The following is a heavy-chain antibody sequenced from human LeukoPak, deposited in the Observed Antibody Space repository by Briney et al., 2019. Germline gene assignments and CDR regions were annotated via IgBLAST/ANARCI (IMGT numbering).Heavy chain of an antibody. CDR1: GFTFSSYA. CDR2: ISYDGSNK. V-gene: IGHV3-30*04. Sequence: GRPLRLSCAASGFTFSSYAMHWVRQAPGKGLEWVAVISYDGSNKYYADSVKGRFTISRDNSKNTLYLQMNSLRAEDTAVYYCAREYCSGGSCLYFDYWGQGTLVTVSS. J-gene: IGHJ4*02. D-gene: IGHD2-15*01. CDR3: AREYCSGGSCLYFDY.